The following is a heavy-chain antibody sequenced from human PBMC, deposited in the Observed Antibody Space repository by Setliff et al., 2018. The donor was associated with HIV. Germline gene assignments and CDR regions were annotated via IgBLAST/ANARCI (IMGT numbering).Heavy chain of an antibody. CDR2: IDYSGST. CDR3: ARAFFFDTSGYRSYYHYMDV. V-gene: IGHV4-59*11. D-gene: IGHD3-22*01. CDR1: AGSISSHY. J-gene: IGHJ6*03. Sequence: SETLSLTCTVSAGSISSHYWTWIRHPPGRGLEWIGYIDYSGSTNQNPSLKSRFTMSVDTSKNQFSLRLSSVTAADTATYYCARAFFFDTSGYRSYYHYMDVWGKGTTVTV.